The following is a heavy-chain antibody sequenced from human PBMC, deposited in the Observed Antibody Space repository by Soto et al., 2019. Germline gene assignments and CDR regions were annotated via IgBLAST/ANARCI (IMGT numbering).Heavy chain of an antibody. CDR2: IIPILGIA. D-gene: IGHD2-15*01. Sequence: SVKLSCKASGYTFTSYDINWVRQATGQGLEWMGRIIPILGIANYAQKFQGRVTITADKSTSTAYMELSSLRSEDTAVYYCARAPREGYCSGGSCYGDGNWFDPWGQRTLVTVSS. CDR1: GYTFTSYD. J-gene: IGHJ5*02. V-gene: IGHV1-69*04. CDR3: ARAPREGYCSGGSCYGDGNWFDP.